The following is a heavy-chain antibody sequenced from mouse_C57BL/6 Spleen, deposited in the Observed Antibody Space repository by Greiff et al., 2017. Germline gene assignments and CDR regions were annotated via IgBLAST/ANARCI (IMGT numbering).Heavy chain of an antibody. CDR1: GFTFSDYG. J-gene: IGHJ4*01. CDR2: ISSGSSTI. Sequence: EVMLVESGGGLVKPGGSLKLSCAAPGFTFSDYGMHWVRQAPEKGLEWVAYISSGSSTIYYADTVKGRFTISRDNAKNTLFLQMTSLTSEDTAMYYCANYYGSSYAMDYWGQGTSVTVSS. D-gene: IGHD1-1*01. V-gene: IGHV5-17*01. CDR3: ANYYGSSYAMDY.